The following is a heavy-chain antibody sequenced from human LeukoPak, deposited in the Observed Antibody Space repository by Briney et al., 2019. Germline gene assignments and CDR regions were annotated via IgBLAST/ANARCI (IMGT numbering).Heavy chain of an antibody. CDR3: AKVVTAKGDY. D-gene: IGHD2-21*02. CDR1: GFTFSSYG. J-gene: IGHJ4*02. CDR2: ISYDGSNK. V-gene: IGHV3-30*18. Sequence: GGSLRLSCAASGFTFSSYGMHWVRQAPGKGLEWVAVISYDGSNKYYADSMKGRFTISRDNSKNTLYLQMNSLRAEDTAVYYCAKVVTAKGDYWGQGTLVTVSS.